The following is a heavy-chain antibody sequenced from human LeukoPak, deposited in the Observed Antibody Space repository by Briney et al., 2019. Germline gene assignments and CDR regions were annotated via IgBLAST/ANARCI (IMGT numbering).Heavy chain of an antibody. CDR3: ARAQYYYDSSGRNWFDP. V-gene: IGHV4-38-2*02. CDR2: IYHSGST. D-gene: IGHD3-22*01. CDR1: GYSISSGYY. J-gene: IGHJ5*02. Sequence: SETLSLTCTVSGYSISSGYYWGWIRQPPGKGLEWIGSIYHSGSTNYNPSLKSRVTMSVDTSKNQFSLKLSSVTAADTAVYYCARAQYYYDSSGRNWFDPWGQGTLVTVSS.